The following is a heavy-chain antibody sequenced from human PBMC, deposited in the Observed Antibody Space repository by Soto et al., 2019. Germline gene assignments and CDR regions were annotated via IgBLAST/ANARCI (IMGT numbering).Heavy chain of an antibody. Sequence: GGSLRLSCAASGFTFDDYAMHWVRQAPGKGLEWVSRISWNSGSIDYADSVKGRFTISRDNAKNSLYLQMNSLRTEDTALYYCAKAPYSSSSVYFDSWGQGTLVTVSS. D-gene: IGHD6-6*01. J-gene: IGHJ4*02. V-gene: IGHV3-9*01. CDR1: GFTFDDYA. CDR3: AKAPYSSSSVYFDS. CDR2: ISWNSGSI.